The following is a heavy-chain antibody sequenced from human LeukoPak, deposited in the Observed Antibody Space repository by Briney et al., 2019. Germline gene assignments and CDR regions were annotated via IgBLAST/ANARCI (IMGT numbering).Heavy chain of an antibody. D-gene: IGHD1-20*01. V-gene: IGHV3-53*01. J-gene: IGHJ5*02. CDR2: IYSGDST. Sequence: PGGSLRLSCAASGFSVSSNYMSWVRQAPGKGLEWVSVIYSGDSTYYADSVKGRFTISRDNSENSLYLQMNSLRDEDTAVYYCARSVGITESLLSWGQGTLVTVSS. CDR3: ARSVGITESLLS. CDR1: GFSVSSNY.